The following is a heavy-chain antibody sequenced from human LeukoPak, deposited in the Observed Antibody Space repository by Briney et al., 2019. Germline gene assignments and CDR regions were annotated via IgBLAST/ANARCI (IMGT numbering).Heavy chain of an antibody. V-gene: IGHV4-34*01. Sequence: SETLSLTCAVYSGSLSGYYWSWIRQTPGKGLEWIGEINHSGSANYNPSLKSRVTTSVDTSKNQFSLKLSSVTAADTAVYYCARHGYSIHVLEYWGQGTLVTVSS. J-gene: IGHJ4*02. D-gene: IGHD5-24*01. CDR3: ARHGYSIHVLEY. CDR2: INHSGSA. CDR1: SGSLSGYY.